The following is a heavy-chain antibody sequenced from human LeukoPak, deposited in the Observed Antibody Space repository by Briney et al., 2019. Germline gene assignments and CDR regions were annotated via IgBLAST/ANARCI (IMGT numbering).Heavy chain of an antibody. CDR2: LLDDGVT. V-gene: IGHV4-59*02. CDR3: AKFSRWIPFKF. CDR1: GASVSGNY. D-gene: IGHD5-18*01. J-gene: IGHJ1*01. Sequence: SETLSLTCAVSGASVSGNYWSWIRRSPERGLEWIGHLLDDGVTDYNPSLKSRVTILSATSKNQFSLRLTSVTAADTAIYYCAKFSRWIPFKFWGQGTLVTVSS.